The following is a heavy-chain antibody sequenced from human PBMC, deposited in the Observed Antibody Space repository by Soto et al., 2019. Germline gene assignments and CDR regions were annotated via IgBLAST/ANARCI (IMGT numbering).Heavy chain of an antibody. J-gene: IGHJ6*02. CDR3: ARDCGGDPMYPDYGMDV. Sequence: SETLSLTCTVSGGSVSSGSYYWSWIRQPPGKGLEWIGYIYYSGSTNYNPSLKSRVTISVDTSKNQFSLKLSSVTAADTAVYYCARDCGGDPMYPDYGMDVWGQGTTVTVSS. CDR1: GGSVSSGSYY. V-gene: IGHV4-61*01. D-gene: IGHD2-21*02. CDR2: IYYSGST.